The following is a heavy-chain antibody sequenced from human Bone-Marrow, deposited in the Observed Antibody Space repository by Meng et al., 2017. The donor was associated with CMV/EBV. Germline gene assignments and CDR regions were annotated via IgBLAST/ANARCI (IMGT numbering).Heavy chain of an antibody. D-gene: IGHD2/OR15-2a*01. CDR2: IIPILGIA. CDR3: ARAFLANAFDI. J-gene: IGHJ3*02. CDR1: GGTFSSYA. V-gene: IGHV1-69*10. Sequence: SVKVSCKASGGTFSSYAISWVRQAPGQGLEWMGGIIPILGIANYAQKFQGRVTITADKSTSTAYMELSSLRSEDTAVYYCARAFLANAFDIWGQGTMVTVSS.